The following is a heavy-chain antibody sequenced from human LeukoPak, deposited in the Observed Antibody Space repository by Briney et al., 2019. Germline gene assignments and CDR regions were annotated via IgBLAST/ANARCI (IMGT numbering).Heavy chain of an antibody. CDR2: IKKDGSEK. CDR1: GFTFSSYS. D-gene: IGHD1-26*01. CDR3: TRDPRTVGATWEYYFDY. Sequence: PGGSLRLSCAASGFTFSSYSMNWVRQAPGKGLEWVATIKKDGSEKYYVDSMKGRFTISRDNAKNSLYLQMNSLRGEDTAVYYCTRDPRTVGATWEYYFDYWGQGTLVTVSS. V-gene: IGHV3-7*01. J-gene: IGHJ4*02.